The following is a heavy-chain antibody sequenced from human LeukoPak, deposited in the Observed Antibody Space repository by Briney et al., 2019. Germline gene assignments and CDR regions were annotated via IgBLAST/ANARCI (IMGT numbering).Heavy chain of an antibody. V-gene: IGHV1-69*04. CDR3: ARDSYEGYCSSTSCPKAWFDP. CDR2: IIPNLGIA. Sequence: SVKVSCKASGGTFSSYTISWVRQAPGQGLEWMGRIIPNLGIANYAQKFQGRVTITADKSTSTAYMELSSLRSEDTAVYYCARDSYEGYCSSTSCPKAWFDPWGQGTLVTVSS. J-gene: IGHJ5*02. CDR1: GGTFSSYT. D-gene: IGHD2-2*01.